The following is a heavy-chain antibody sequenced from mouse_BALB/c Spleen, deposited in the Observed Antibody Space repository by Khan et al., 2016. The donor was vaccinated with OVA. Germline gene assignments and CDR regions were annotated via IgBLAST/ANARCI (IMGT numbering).Heavy chain of an antibody. D-gene: IGHD2-12*01. J-gene: IGHJ3*01. V-gene: IGHV1-26*01. Sequence: EVQLQQSGPDLVKPGASVKIFCKASGYSFTDYYMTWVKQSHGKSPEWIGRVNPNNGDTNYNQNFKGKAILTVDKSSNTAYMELRSLTSEDSAVFYCARGYEFFPYWGQGTLVTVSA. CDR2: VNPNNGDT. CDR1: GYSFTDYY. CDR3: ARGYEFFPY.